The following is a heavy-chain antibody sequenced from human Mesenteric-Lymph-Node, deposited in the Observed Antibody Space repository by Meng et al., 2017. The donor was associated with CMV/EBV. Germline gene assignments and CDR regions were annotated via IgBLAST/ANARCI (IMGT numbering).Heavy chain of an antibody. Sequence: ETLSLTCAASGFTFSSYSMNWVRQAPGKGLEWVSSISSSSSYIYYADSVKGRFTISRDNAKNSLYLQMNSLRAEDTAVYYCARDNRITIFGVVTDYYYYGMDVWGQGTTVTVSS. D-gene: IGHD3-3*01. CDR2: ISSSSSYI. CDR3: ARDNRITIFGVVTDYYYYGMDV. CDR1: GFTFSSYS. V-gene: IGHV3-21*01. J-gene: IGHJ6*02.